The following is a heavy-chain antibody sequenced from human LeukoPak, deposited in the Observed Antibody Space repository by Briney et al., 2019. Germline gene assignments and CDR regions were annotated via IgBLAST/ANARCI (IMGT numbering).Heavy chain of an antibody. CDR3: AKGGKWDVTPFDY. CDR2: ISGGGGST. CDR1: GFTFRSYS. Sequence: GGSVRLSCAASGFTFRSYSMNWVRQAPGKGLEWVSTISGGGGSTYYADSVKGRFTISRDNSKNTLYLQVNSLRAEDTAVYYCAKGGKWDVTPFDYWGQGTLVTVSS. J-gene: IGHJ4*02. D-gene: IGHD1-26*01. V-gene: IGHV3-23*01.